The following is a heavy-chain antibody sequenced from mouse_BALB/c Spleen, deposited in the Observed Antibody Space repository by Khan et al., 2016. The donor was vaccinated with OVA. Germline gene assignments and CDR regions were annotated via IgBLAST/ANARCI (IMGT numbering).Heavy chain of an antibody. J-gene: IGHJ4*01. CDR2: INPYNDGT. CDR1: GYTFISYV. Sequence: VRLQQSGPELVKPGASVKMSCKASGYTFISYVMYWVKQKPGQGLEWIGYINPYNDGTKYNEKFKGKATLTSDKSSSTAYMELSSLTSEDSAVYYCARYGSSPYYAMDYWGQGTSVTVSS. D-gene: IGHD1-1*01. CDR3: ARYGSSPYYAMDY. V-gene: IGHV1S136*01.